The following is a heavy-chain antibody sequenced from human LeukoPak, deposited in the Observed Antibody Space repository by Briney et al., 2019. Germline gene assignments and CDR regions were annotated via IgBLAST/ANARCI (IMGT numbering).Heavy chain of an antibody. Sequence: SETLSLTCTVSGGSISSYYWSWIRQPPGKGLEWIGYIYYSGSTNYNSSLKSRVTISVDTSKNQFSLKLSSVTAADTAVYYCARRRFMGYCSSTSCDKPPFDYWGQGTLVTVSS. CDR2: IYYSGST. D-gene: IGHD2-2*02. V-gene: IGHV4-59*12. J-gene: IGHJ4*02. CDR1: GGSISSYY. CDR3: ARRRFMGYCSSTSCDKPPFDY.